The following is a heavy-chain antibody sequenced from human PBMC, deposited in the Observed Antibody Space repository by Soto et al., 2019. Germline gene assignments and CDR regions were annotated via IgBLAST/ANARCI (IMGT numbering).Heavy chain of an antibody. Sequence: SETLSLTCIVSGDSISSGGYYWSWIRQHPGKGLEWIGYIYSSGSTFYSPSLKSRVSITVDTSKNQISLNLTSVTAADTAMYYCTRQALRIYAGYDSGPDFLGPDYFDPWGQGTLVTVSS. J-gene: IGHJ5*02. D-gene: IGHD5-12*01. CDR3: TRQALRIYAGYDSGPDFLGPDYFDP. V-gene: IGHV4-39*01. CDR2: IYSSGST. CDR1: GDSISSGGYY.